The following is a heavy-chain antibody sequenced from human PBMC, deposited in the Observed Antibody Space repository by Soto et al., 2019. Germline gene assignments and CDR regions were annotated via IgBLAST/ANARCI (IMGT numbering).Heavy chain of an antibody. V-gene: IGHV3-23*01. CDR2: ISASGGST. CDR3: AKVSLDGGGGSRVRQPFDS. Sequence: TGGSLRLSCVASGFSISSYAMSWVRQAPGEGLEWVAGISASGGSTYHADSVKGRFTVSRDNSKNTLYLQMNGLRTEDTAVYCCAKVSLDGGGGSRVRQPFDSWGQGTLVTVSS. J-gene: IGHJ4*02. D-gene: IGHD2-15*01. CDR1: GFSISSYA.